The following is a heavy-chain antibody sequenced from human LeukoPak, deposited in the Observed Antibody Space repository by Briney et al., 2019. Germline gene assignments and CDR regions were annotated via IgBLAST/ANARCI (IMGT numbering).Heavy chain of an antibody. CDR1: GFTFSSYE. D-gene: IGHD3-10*01. Sequence: GGSLRLSCAAFGFTFSSYEMNWVRQAPGKGLEWVSYISSSGSTIYYADSVKGRFTISRDNAKNSLYLQMNSLRAVDTAVYYCARVSGSGSYSVRYDAFDIWGQGTMVTVSS. CDR3: ARVSGSGSYSVRYDAFDI. J-gene: IGHJ3*02. V-gene: IGHV3-48*03. CDR2: ISSSGSTI.